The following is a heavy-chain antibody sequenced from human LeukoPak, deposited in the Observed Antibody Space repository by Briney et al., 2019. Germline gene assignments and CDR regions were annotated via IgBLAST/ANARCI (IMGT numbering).Heavy chain of an antibody. V-gene: IGHV1-2*02. J-gene: IGHJ6*02. Sequence: ASVKVSCKASGYTFTGYYMHWVRQAPGQGLEWMGWINPNSGGTNYAQKYQGRVTMTRDTSVSTAYMELSRLRSDDTAVYYCARAMVEYSYGMDVWGQGTTVTVSS. CDR2: INPNSGGT. CDR3: ARAMVEYSYGMDV. D-gene: IGHD3-10*01. CDR1: GYTFTGYY.